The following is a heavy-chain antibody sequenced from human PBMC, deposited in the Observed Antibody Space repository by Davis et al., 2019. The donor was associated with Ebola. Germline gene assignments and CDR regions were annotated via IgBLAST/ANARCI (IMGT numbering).Heavy chain of an antibody. CDR2: IGTIGGDT. CDR3: ARANSGCTGGGCFSGHWFDP. J-gene: IGHJ5*02. D-gene: IGHD2-15*01. Sequence: LSLTCAASGFTFSYYDMQWVRQAAGKGLEWVSGIGTIGGDTHYADSVKGRFTISRDDAKNSLYLQMDSLRAGDTAIYYCARANSGCTGGGCFSGHWFDPWGQGTLVTVSS. CDR1: GFTFSYYD. V-gene: IGHV3-13*01.